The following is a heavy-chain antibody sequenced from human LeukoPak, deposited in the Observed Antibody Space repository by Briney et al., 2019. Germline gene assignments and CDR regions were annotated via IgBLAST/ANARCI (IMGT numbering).Heavy chain of an antibody. CDR3: ASHWAQQVVSDY. V-gene: IGHV3-30*03. D-gene: IGHD6-13*01. CDR2: ISYDGRNK. Sequence: GGSLRLSCVASGFTFSRFGMHWVRQAPGKGPEWVAVISYDGRNKYYADSMKGRFTISRDNSKNTLFLQMSSLRAEDTAVYYCASHWAQQVVSDYWGQGTLVTVSS. J-gene: IGHJ4*02. CDR1: GFTFSRFG.